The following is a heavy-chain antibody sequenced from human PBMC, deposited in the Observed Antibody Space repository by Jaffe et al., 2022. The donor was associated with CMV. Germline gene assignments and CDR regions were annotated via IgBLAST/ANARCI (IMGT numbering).Heavy chain of an antibody. CDR1: GGSISSSSYY. CDR2: IYYSGST. J-gene: IGHJ3*02. V-gene: IGHV4-39*01. Sequence: QLQLQESGPGLVKPSETLSLTCTVSGGSISSSSYYWGWIRQPPGKGLEWIGSIYYSGSTYYNPSLKSRVTISVDTSKNQFSLKLSSVTAADTAVYYCARQGYCSGGSCYRDAFDIWGQGTMVTVSS. CDR3: ARQGYCSGGSCYRDAFDI. D-gene: IGHD2-15*01.